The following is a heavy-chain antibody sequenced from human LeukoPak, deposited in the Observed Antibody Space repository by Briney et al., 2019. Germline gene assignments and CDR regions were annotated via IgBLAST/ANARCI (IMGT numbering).Heavy chain of an antibody. CDR2: INPNSGGT. V-gene: IGHV1-2*02. CDR3: ARQLGATSRDY. D-gene: IGHD1-26*01. CDR1: GYTLTGYY. J-gene: IGHJ4*02. Sequence: ASVKVSCKASGYTLTGYYMHWVRQAPGQGLEWMGWINPNSGGTNYAQKFQGRVTMTRDTSISTAYMELSRLTSDDTAVYYCARQLGATSRDYWGQGTLVTVSS.